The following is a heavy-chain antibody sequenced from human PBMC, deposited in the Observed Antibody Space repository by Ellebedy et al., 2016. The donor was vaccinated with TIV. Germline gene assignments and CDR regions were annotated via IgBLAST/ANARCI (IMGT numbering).Heavy chain of an antibody. V-gene: IGHV3-7*01. D-gene: IGHD4-17*01. CDR2: MNHSGSQN. J-gene: IGHJ3*02. CDR1: GFPFRSYW. Sequence: GESLKISCAATGFPFRSYWMSWVRQAPGKGLAWVANMNHSGSQNSYVDSVKGRFTISRDNAKHSLFLQMNHLSAEDTAVDYCARDGSYGDYLFPAHAFEIWGQGTVVTVSS. CDR3: ARDGSYGDYLFPAHAFEI.